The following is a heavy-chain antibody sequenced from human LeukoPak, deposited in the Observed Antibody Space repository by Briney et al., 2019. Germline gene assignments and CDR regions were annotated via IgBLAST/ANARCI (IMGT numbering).Heavy chain of an antibody. CDR2: MNPNSGNT. D-gene: IGHD2-8*01. Sequence: ASVTVSCKASGYTFTSYDINWVRQATGQGREWMGWMNPNSGNTGYAQKFQGRVTMTRNTSISTAYMELSSLRSEDTAVYYCARGHSFYCTNGVCYLYWGQGTLVTVSS. J-gene: IGHJ4*02. CDR3: ARGHSFYCTNGVCYLY. V-gene: IGHV1-8*01. CDR1: GYTFTSYD.